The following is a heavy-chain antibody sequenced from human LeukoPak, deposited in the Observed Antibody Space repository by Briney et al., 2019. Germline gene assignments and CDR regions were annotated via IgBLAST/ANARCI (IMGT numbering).Heavy chain of an antibody. CDR1: GYTFTSYG. J-gene: IGHJ4*02. D-gene: IGHD3-9*01. Sequence: ASVKVSCKASGYTFTSYGISWVRPAPGQGLEWMGWISAYNGNTNYAQKLQGRVTMTTDTSTSTAYMELRSLRSDDTAVYYCAKDLKRYFDWLWEGFDYWGQGTLVTVSS. V-gene: IGHV1-18*01. CDR2: ISAYNGNT. CDR3: AKDLKRYFDWLWEGFDY.